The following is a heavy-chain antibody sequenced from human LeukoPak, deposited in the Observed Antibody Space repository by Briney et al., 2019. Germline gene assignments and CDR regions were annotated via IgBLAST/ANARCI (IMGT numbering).Heavy chain of an antibody. J-gene: IGHJ4*02. V-gene: IGHV3-21*03. Sequence: GGPLRPSCAASGFAFNTYSMNWVRQAPGKGLEWVSFIFSSSTYIYYTDSVKGRFTISRDNARNSLYLQMDNLRAEDTGVYYCARDFYDGFALDYWGQGTLVTVSS. CDR2: IFSSSTYI. CDR3: ARDFYDGFALDY. CDR1: GFAFNTYS. D-gene: IGHD2/OR15-2a*01.